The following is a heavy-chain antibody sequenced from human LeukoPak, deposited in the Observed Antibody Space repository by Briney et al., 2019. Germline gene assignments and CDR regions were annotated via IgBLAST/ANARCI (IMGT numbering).Heavy chain of an antibody. D-gene: IGHD6-25*01. CDR3: ARNGYASANDY. CDR2: ISSSGRGK. V-gene: IGHV3-48*03. CDR1: GFTFSNYE. Sequence: PGGSLRLSCAASGFTFSNYEMNWVRQAPGKGLEWLSHISSSGRGKQYADSVKGRFTISRDNAENSLYLQMNSLRVEDTALYYCARNGYASANDYWGQGTLVTVSA. J-gene: IGHJ4*02.